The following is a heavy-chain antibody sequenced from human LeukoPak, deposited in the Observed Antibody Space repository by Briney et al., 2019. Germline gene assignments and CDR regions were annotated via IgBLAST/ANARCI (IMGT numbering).Heavy chain of an antibody. CDR3: ARQVEQLVPTDY. CDR2: FYPGCSDT. CDR1: SFTSYL. V-gene: IGHV5-51*01. D-gene: IGHD6-13*01. Sequence: SFTSYLIGWVRQVPGKGLGRVGSFYPGCSDTRYSPSFQGQLTISADKSISTAYLQWSRLKASDTAMYYCARQVEQLVPTDYWGQGTLVTVSS. J-gene: IGHJ4*02.